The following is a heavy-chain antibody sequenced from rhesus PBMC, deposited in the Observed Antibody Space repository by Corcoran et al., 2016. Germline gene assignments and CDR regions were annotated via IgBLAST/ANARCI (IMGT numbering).Heavy chain of an antibody. J-gene: IGHJ2*01. CDR1: GFTFSNYW. CDR3: PRDLDL. Sequence: EVQLVESGGGLVQPGGSLRLSCAASGFTFSNYWMSWVRKAQGKGRDWVGRIKNKADGGKAAYAKPVKGRFTISRDDSKNTLYLQMNSLKTEDTAVYYCPRDLDLWGPGTPITISS. V-gene: IGHV3-16*02. CDR2: IKNKADGGKA.